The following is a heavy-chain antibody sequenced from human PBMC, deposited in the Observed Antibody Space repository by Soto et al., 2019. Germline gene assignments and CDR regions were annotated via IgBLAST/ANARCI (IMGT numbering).Heavy chain of an antibody. D-gene: IGHD3-10*01. Sequence: SETLSLTCTVSGGAIISSSYYCGCIREPPWKGLELIGSIYYSGSTYYNPSLKSRVTISVDTSKNQFSLKLSSVTAADTAVYYCARHGHDGSGSYGWFDPGGQGTLVTVSS. CDR2: IYYSGST. CDR1: GGAIISSSYY. J-gene: IGHJ5*02. V-gene: IGHV4-39*01. CDR3: ARHGHDGSGSYGWFDP.